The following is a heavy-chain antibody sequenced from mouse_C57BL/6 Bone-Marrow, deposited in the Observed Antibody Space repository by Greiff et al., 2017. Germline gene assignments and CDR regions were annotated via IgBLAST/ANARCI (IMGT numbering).Heavy chain of an antibody. V-gene: IGHV1-55*01. CDR1: GYTFTSYW. CDR3: ARSYSYGSSHDYYAMDY. Sequence: VQLQQPGAELVKPGASVKLSCKASGYTFTSYWITWVKQRPGQGLEWIGDIYPGSGSTNYNETFKSKATLTVDTSSSAAYMQLSSLTYEDSAVYYCARSYSYGSSHDYYAMDYWGQGTSVTVSS. CDR2: IYPGSGST. D-gene: IGHD1-1*01. J-gene: IGHJ4*01.